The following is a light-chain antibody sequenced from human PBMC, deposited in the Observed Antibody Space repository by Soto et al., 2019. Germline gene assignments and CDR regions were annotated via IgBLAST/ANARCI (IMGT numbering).Light chain of an antibody. V-gene: IGLV2-14*01. J-gene: IGLJ1*01. CDR2: EVI. Sequence: QSVLTQPASVSGSPGQSITISCTGTSSDVGGYNFVSWYQHHPGTPPKLIIYEVIHRPSGVSNRFSGSKSAITASLTISGLQVEDEADYFCSSYSSTKTREVFGTGTKLTVL. CDR1: SSDVGGYNF. CDR3: SSYSSTKTREV.